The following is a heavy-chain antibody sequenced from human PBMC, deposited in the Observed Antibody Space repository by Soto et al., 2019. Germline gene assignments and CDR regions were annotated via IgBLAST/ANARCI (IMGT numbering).Heavy chain of an antibody. CDR2: ISKDGNSK. V-gene: IGHV3-30-3*01. Sequence: GGSLRLSCAASGFTFSNYAIHWVRQAPGKGLEWVTIISKDGNSKHYADSVKGRFTISRDNSKNTLFLQMNSLRAEDTAVYYCARDPQGSYCYIDYWGQGTPVTVSS. D-gene: IGHD3-10*01. CDR1: GFTFSNYA. J-gene: IGHJ4*02. CDR3: ARDPQGSYCYIDY.